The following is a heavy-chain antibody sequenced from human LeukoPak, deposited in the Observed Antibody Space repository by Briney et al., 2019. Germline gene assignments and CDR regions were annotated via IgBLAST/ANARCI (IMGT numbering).Heavy chain of an antibody. CDR2: IWYDGSNK. CDR3: ARSMVRGVIISGFDY. V-gene: IGHV3-33*08. Sequence: PGGSLRLSCAASGFTFSSYGMHWVRQAPGKGLEWVAVIWYDGSNKYYADSVKGRFTISRDNSKNTLYLQMNSLRVEDTAVYYCARSMVRGVIISGFDYWGQGTLVTVSS. J-gene: IGHJ4*02. CDR1: GFTFSSYG. D-gene: IGHD3-10*01.